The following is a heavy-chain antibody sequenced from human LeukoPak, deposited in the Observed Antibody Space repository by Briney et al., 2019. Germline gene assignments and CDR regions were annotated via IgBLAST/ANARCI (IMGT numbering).Heavy chain of an antibody. V-gene: IGHV3-9*01. CDR2: ISWNSGSI. D-gene: IGHD3-22*01. CDR1: GFTFDDYA. CDR3: AKDTNYYDSSGFDGYFDY. J-gene: IGHJ4*02. Sequence: PGGSLRLSCAASGFTFDDYAMHWVRHAPGKGLEWVSGISWNSGSIGYADPVKGRFTISRDNAKNSLYLQMNSLRAEDTALYYCAKDTNYYDSSGFDGYFDYWGQGTLVTVSS.